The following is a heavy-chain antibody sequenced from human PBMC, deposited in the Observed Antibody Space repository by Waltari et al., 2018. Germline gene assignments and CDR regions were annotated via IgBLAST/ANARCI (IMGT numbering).Heavy chain of an antibody. V-gene: IGHV4-59*01. J-gene: IGHJ4*02. Sequence: QVQLQESGPGLVKPSETLSLTCTVSGGSISSSYWSWLRQPPGKGLEWIGYIYYSGSTNYNPSLKSRVTISVDTSKNQFSLKLSSVTAADTAVYYCAREDYGDYLRYWGQGTLVTVSS. CDR2: IYYSGST. CDR3: AREDYGDYLRY. D-gene: IGHD4-17*01. CDR1: GGSISSSY.